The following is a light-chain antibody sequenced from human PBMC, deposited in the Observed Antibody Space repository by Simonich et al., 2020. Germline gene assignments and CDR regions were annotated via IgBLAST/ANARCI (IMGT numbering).Light chain of an antibody. J-gene: IGKJ1*01. CDR3: QQYYSTPPT. CDR2: WAS. Sequence: DIVMTQSPDSLALSLGERATINCKSSQSVLYSSNTKNYLALYQQKPGQPPKLLIYWASTRESGVPDRFSGSGSGTDFTLTISSLQAEDVAVYYCQQYYSTPPTFVQGTKVEIK. CDR1: QSVLYSSNTKNY. V-gene: IGKV4-1*01.